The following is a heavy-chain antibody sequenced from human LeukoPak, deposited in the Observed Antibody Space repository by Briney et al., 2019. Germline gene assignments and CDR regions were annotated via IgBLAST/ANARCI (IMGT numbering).Heavy chain of an antibody. V-gene: IGHV4-39*07. J-gene: IGHJ4*02. CDR1: GGSISSSSYY. CDR3: ARERVYYDSSGYYDFDY. D-gene: IGHD3-22*01. CDR2: IYYSGST. Sequence: PSETLSLTCTVSGGSISSSSYYWGWIRQPPGKGLEWIGSIYYSGSTCYNPSLKSRVTISVDTSKNQFSLKLSSGTAADTAVYYCARERVYYDSSGYYDFDYWGQGTLVTVSS.